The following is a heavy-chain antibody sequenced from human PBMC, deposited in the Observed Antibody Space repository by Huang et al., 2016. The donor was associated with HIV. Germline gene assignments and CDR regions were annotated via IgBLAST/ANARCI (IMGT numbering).Heavy chain of an antibody. Sequence: EVQLVQSGAEVKKPGESLKISCKASGYSFTSYWIGWVRQMPGKGLEGMGIIYPGDSEPPYNPSFQGQVTISADKSISTIYLQWSSLKPSDTAMYYCARRALRYFDWSSWGQGTMVTVSS. CDR2: IYPGDSEP. CDR3: ARRALRYFDWSS. CDR1: GYSFTSYW. D-gene: IGHD3-9*01. J-gene: IGHJ3*01. V-gene: IGHV5-51*01.